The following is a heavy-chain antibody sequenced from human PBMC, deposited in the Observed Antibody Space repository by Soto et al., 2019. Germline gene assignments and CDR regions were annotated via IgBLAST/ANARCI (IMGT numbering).Heavy chain of an antibody. V-gene: IGHV4-59*08. D-gene: IGHD1-26*01. CDR3: ARQSGGYYYYGMDV. Sequence: SENLSLTCTVSGGTISDYCWSLFRQPPGKGLEWIGYIYYSGTTNYSPSLKSRVTISVDTSKNQFSLKLSSVTAADSAIYYCARQSGGYYYYGMDVWGQGTTVT. CDR1: GGTISDYC. J-gene: IGHJ6*01. CDR2: IYYSGTT.